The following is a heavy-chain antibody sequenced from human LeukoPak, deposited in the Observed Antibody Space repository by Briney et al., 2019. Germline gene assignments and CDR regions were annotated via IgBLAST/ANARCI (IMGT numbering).Heavy chain of an antibody. D-gene: IGHD3-22*01. CDR2: IYPGDSDT. J-gene: IGHJ5*02. CDR1: GYSFTSYR. V-gene: IGHV5-51*01. Sequence: GESLKISCKGSGYSFTSYRIGWVRQMPGKGLEWMGIIYPGDSDTRYSPSFQGQVTISADKSISTAYLQWSSLKASDTAMYYCARVVRGDSGSNWFDPWGQGTLVTVSS. CDR3: ARVVRGDSGSNWFDP.